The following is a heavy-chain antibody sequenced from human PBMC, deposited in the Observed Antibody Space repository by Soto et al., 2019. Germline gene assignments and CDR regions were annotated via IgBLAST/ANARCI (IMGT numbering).Heavy chain of an antibody. CDR3: AGGYEWLVRGFDY. CDR1: GFTFSRYW. J-gene: IGHJ4*02. CDR2: IKQDGSEK. D-gene: IGHD6-19*01. V-gene: IGHV3-7*05. Sequence: EVQLVESGGGLVQPGGSLRLSCAASGFTFSRYWMSWVRQAPGKGLEWVANIKQDGSEKYYMDSVKGRFTISRDNAKNSLYLQMNSRRAEDTAVYYCAGGYEWLVRGFDYWGQGTLVTVSS.